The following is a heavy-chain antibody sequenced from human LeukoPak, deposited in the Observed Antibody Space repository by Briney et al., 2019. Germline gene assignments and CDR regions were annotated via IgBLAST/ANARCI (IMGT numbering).Heavy chain of an antibody. J-gene: IGHJ4*02. CDR3: ARGGTMIVVVISFDY. V-gene: IGHV4-39*01. CDR2: IYYSGST. D-gene: IGHD3-22*01. CDR1: GGSISSSSYY. Sequence: SETLSLTCIVSGGSISSSSYYWGWIRQPPGKGLEWIGSIYYSGSTYYNLSLKSRVTISVDTSKNQFSLKLSSVTAADTAVYYCARGGTMIVVVISFDYWGQGTLVSVSS.